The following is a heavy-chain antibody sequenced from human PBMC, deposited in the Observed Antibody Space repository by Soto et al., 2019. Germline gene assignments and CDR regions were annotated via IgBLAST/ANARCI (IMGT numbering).Heavy chain of an antibody. D-gene: IGHD2-15*01. J-gene: IGHJ3*02. V-gene: IGHV1-69*13. CDR2: IIPIFGTA. CDR3: ARDREIVVVVAATRRPSDAFDI. CDR1: GGTFSSYS. Sequence: GASVKVSCKASGGTFSSYSISWVRQAPGQGLEWMGGIIPIFGTANYAQKFQGRVTITADASTSTAYMELRSLRSDDTAVYYCARDREIVVVVAATRRPSDAFDIWGQGTMVTVSS.